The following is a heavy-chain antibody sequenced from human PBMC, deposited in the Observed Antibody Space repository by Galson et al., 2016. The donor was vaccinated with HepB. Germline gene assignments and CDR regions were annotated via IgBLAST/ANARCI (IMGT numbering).Heavy chain of an antibody. CDR2: INTYNGNT. CDR3: ARSYYGTSGYYPVFDY. D-gene: IGHD3-22*01. V-gene: IGHV1-18*01. J-gene: IGHJ4*02. Sequence: SVKVSCKASGYTFTNYVITWVRQAPGHGLEWMGWINTYNGNTNYTQKLQGRVTMTTDTSRNTAYVELRSLRSDDTAVFFCARSYYGTSGYYPVFDYWGQGTLVTVSS. CDR1: GYTFTNYV.